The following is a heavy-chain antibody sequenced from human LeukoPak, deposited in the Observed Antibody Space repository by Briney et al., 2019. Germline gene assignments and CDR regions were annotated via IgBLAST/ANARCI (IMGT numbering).Heavy chain of an antibody. CDR2: IYYGGST. CDR3: AREVQGQGYYDSSGYSVGAFDI. V-gene: IGHV4-30-4*08. J-gene: IGHJ3*02. D-gene: IGHD3-22*01. Sequence: SQTLSLTCTVSGGSISSGDYYWSWIRQPPGKGLEWIGYIYYGGSTYYNPSLKSRVTISVDTSKNQFSLKLSSVTAADTAVYYCAREVQGQGYYDSSGYSVGAFDIWGQGTMVTVSS. CDR1: GGSISSGDYY.